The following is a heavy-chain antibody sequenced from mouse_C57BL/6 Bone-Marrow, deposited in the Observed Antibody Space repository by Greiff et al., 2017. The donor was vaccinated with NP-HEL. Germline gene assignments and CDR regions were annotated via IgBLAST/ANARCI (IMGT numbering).Heavy chain of an antibody. CDR2: ISSGGSYT. J-gene: IGHJ3*01. CDR1: GFTFSSYG. CDR3: ARPIYGNWFAY. D-gene: IGHD2-1*01. Sequence: EVQLVESGGDLVKPGGSLKLSCAASGFTFSSYGMSWVRQTPDKRLEWVATISSGGSYTYYPDSVKGRFTISRDNAKNTLYLQMSSLKSEDTAMYYCARPIYGNWFAYWGQGTLVTVSA. V-gene: IGHV5-6*01.